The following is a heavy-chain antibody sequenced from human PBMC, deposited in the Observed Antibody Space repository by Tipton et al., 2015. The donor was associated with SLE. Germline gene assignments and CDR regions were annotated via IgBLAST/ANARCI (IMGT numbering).Heavy chain of an antibody. CDR1: GFRFSGFA. J-gene: IGHJ4*02. CDR2: IYYDGINK. D-gene: IGHD6-13*01. V-gene: IGHV3-30*18. Sequence: SLRLSCAASGFRFSGFAMHWVRQAPGKGLEWVALIYYDGINKYYAESVKGRFTISRDNAKDTLYLEMNSLRTEDTAVYYCAKDSAFSSSWPVDSWGQGTLVTVSS. CDR3: AKDSAFSSSWPVDS.